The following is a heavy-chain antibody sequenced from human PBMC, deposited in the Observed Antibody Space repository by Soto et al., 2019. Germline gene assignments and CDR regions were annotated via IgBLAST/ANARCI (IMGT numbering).Heavy chain of an antibody. CDR2: IVVGSGNT. CDR3: AAASYGGMNYYYYGMDV. Sequence: SVKVSCKASGFTFTSSAVQWVRQARGQRLEWIGWIVVGSGNTNYAQKFQERVTITRDMSTSTAYMELSSLRSEDTAVYYCAAASYGGMNYYYYGMDVWGQGTTVTVSS. V-gene: IGHV1-58*01. D-gene: IGHD4-17*01. CDR1: GFTFTSSA. J-gene: IGHJ6*02.